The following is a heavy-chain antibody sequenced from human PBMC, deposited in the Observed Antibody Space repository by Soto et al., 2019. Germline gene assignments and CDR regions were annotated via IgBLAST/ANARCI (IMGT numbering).Heavy chain of an antibody. CDR2: ISAYNGNT. CDR3: ARDGLWFGELVFVY. J-gene: IGHJ4*02. CDR1: GYTFTSYG. V-gene: IGHV1-18*01. Sequence: ASVKVSCTASGYTFTSYGISWVRQAPGQGLEWMGWISAYNGNTNYAQKLQGRVTMTTDTSTSTAYMELRSLRSDDTAVYYCARDGLWFGELVFVYWGQGTLVTVSS. D-gene: IGHD3-10*01.